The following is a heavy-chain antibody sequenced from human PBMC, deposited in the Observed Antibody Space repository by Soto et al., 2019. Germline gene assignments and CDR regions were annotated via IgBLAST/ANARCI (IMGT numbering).Heavy chain of an antibody. V-gene: IGHV4-31*03. J-gene: IGHJ6*02. CDR1: GGSISSGGYY. Sequence: SETLSLTCTVSGGSISSGGYYWSWIRQHPGKGLEWIGYIYYSGSTNYNPSLKSRVTISVDTSKNQFSLKLSSVTAADTAVYYCATGPVVPAAQGGYYYYGMDVWGQGTTVTVSS. CDR3: ATGPVVPAAQGGYYYYGMDV. CDR2: IYYSGST. D-gene: IGHD2-2*01.